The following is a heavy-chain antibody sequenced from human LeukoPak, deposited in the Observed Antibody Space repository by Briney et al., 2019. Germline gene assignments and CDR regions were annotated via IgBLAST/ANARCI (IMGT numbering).Heavy chain of an antibody. CDR3: ARDKLNGDSRFDY. V-gene: IGHV3-7*03. D-gene: IGHD4-17*01. J-gene: IGHJ4*02. CDR2: IKKDGGER. Sequence: QSGGSLRLSCAASGFTFSNYWMSWVRQAPGKGLEWVANIKKDGGERYYVDSVKGRFTISRDNAKNSLYLQMNSLRGEDTAVYYCARDKLNGDSRFDYWGQGTLVTVSS. CDR1: GFTFSNYW.